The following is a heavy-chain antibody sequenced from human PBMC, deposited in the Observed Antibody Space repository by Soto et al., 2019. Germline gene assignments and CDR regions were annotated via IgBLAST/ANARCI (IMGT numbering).Heavy chain of an antibody. CDR3: ARSNPRLGAYAFDI. CDR2: INPNSGGT. CDR1: GYTFTGYY. V-gene: IGHV1-2*04. D-gene: IGHD6-25*01. Sequence: ASVKVSCKASGYTFTGYYMHWVRQAPGQGLEWMGWINPNSGGTNYAQKFQGWVTMTRDTSISTAYMELSRLRSDDTAVYYCARSNPRLGAYAFDIWGQGKMFTVSS. J-gene: IGHJ3*02.